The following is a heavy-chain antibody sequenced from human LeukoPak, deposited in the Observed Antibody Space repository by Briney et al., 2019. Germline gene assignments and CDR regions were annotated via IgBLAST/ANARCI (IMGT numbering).Heavy chain of an antibody. Sequence: ASVKVSCKSSGYTFTNYGISWVRQAPGQGLEWMGWISAYNGNTNYAQKLQGRVTMTTDTSTSTAYMELRSLRSDDTAVYYCARRGLVIAVANFDYWGQGTLVTVSS. V-gene: IGHV1-18*01. CDR3: ARRGLVIAVANFDY. CDR2: ISAYNGNT. J-gene: IGHJ4*02. D-gene: IGHD6-19*01. CDR1: GYTFTNYG.